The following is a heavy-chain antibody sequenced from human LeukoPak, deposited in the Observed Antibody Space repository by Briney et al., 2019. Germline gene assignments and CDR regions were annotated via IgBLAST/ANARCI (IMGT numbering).Heavy chain of an antibody. CDR1: GFTFSDYY. J-gene: IGHJ4*02. CDR3: VRAVSVSSSYFAC. D-gene: IGHD5/OR15-5a*01. V-gene: IGHV3-11*05. Sequence: KAAGSLRLSCAASGFTFSDYYMSWIRQGPGKGLEWLSNTSSSSSYTDYVDPVKRRFTITRDNAKNSLYLQMSSLRAEATAVYYCVRAVSVSSSYFACWGQGTLVTVSS. CDR2: TSSSSSYT.